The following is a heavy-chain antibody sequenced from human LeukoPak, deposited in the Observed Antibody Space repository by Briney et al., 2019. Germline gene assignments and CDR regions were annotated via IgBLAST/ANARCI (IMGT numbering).Heavy chain of an antibody. D-gene: IGHD4-23*01. CDR3: ARGRLYGGDAFDI. CDR2: INHSGST. J-gene: IGHJ3*02. Sequence: PSETLSLTCAVYGGSFSGYHWSWIRQPPGKGLEWIGEINHSGSTNYNPSLKSRVTISVDTSKNQFSLKLSSVTAADTAVYYCARGRLYGGDAFDIWGQGTMVTVSS. V-gene: IGHV4-34*01. CDR1: GGSFSGYH.